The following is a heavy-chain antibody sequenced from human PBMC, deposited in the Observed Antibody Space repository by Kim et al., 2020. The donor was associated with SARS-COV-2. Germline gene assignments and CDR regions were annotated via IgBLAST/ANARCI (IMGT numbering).Heavy chain of an antibody. D-gene: IGHD2-2*01. V-gene: IGHV1-18*01. CDR3: ARDAVGISSSAYYFDY. CDR1: DYTFRRNG. Sequence: ASVKVSCTAYDYTFRRNGISWVRQAPGQGLEWMGWINPYNGNTNYGQKFQGRLTLTTDTATSTAYMELKSLRSDDTAVYYCARDAVGISSSAYYFDYWGQGALVTVSS. J-gene: IGHJ4*02. CDR2: INPYNGNT.